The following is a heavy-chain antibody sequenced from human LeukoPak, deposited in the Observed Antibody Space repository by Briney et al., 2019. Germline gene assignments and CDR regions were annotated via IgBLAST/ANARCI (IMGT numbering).Heavy chain of an antibody. CDR2: IYHSGST. CDR1: GYSISSGYY. Sequence: SETQSLTCTVSGYSISSGYYWGWIRQPPGKGLEWIGSIYHSGSTYHNPSLKSRVTISVDTSKNQFSLKLSSVTAADTAVYYCARAVWDILTGYPLNWFDPWGQGTLVTVSS. J-gene: IGHJ5*02. V-gene: IGHV4-38-2*02. D-gene: IGHD3-9*01. CDR3: ARAVWDILTGYPLNWFDP.